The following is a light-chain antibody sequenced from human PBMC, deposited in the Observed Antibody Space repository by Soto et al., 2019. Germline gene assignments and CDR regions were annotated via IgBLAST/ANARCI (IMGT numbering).Light chain of an antibody. CDR2: DAS. CDR1: QSVSRS. Sequence: EIVLTQSPATLSLSPGDRAVLSCRASQSVSRSLTWYQHKPGQAPRLLIYDASTRATGIPRRFRGSGSGTDFTLTISSLEPEDFAVYYCQQRSNRFGGGTKVEIK. J-gene: IGKJ4*01. V-gene: IGKV3-11*01. CDR3: QQRSNR.